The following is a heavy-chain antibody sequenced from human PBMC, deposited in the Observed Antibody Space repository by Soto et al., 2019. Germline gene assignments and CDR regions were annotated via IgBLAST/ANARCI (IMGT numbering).Heavy chain of an antibody. D-gene: IGHD2-15*01. CDR2: IWYDGSNK. CDR3: ARDEGFTAY. Sequence: QVQLVESGGGVVQPGRSLRLSCAASGFTFSSYGMYWVRQAPGKGLEWVAVIWYDGSNKYYEDSVKGRFTISRDTSKNTLYLQMNSLRAEDTAVYYCARDEGFTAYWGQGTLVTVSS. CDR1: GFTFSSYG. V-gene: IGHV3-33*01. J-gene: IGHJ4*02.